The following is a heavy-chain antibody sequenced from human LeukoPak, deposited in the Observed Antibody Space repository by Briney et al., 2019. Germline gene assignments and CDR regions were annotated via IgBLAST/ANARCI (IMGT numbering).Heavy chain of an antibody. J-gene: IGHJ4*02. D-gene: IGHD5-24*01. CDR2: ISSSGSTI. CDR3: ARALRPLVETKDWYFDY. CDR1: GFTFSSYE. Sequence: GGSLRLSCAASGFTFSSYEMNWVRQAPGKGLEWVSYISSSGSTIYYADSVKGRFTISRDNAKNSLYLQMNSLRAEDTAVYYCARALRPLVETKDWYFDYWGQGTLVTVSS. V-gene: IGHV3-48*03.